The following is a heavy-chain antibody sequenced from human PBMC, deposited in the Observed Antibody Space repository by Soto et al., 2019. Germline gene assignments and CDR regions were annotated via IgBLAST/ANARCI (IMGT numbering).Heavy chain of an antibody. CDR2: IILIFGTA. D-gene: IGHD2-2*01. CDR1: GGTFISYA. Sequence: ASVKDSCKASGGTFISYAISWVRPAPGQGLEWMGGIILIFGTADYAQKFQDRVTTTAKNPTSKAYMELSSLRSEDPAVYYCASQADIVVVPAAHWFDSWGQGTLVTVSS. J-gene: IGHJ5*01. CDR3: ASQADIVVVPAAHWFDS. V-gene: IGHV1-69*06.